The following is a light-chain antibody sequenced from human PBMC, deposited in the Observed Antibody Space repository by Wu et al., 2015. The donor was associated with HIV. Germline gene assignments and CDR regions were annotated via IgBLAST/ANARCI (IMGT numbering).Light chain of an antibody. CDR2: AAP. J-gene: IGKJ2*01. CDR1: QSISSY. V-gene: IGKV1-39*01. CDR3: QQSYGTPGT. Sequence: DIQMTQSPSSLSASVGDRVTIACRASQSISSYLNWYQQKPGKAPKLLIYAAPSLQSGVPSRFSGSGSGTDFTLTISSLQPEDFATYYCQQSYGTPGTFGQGTKLEIK.